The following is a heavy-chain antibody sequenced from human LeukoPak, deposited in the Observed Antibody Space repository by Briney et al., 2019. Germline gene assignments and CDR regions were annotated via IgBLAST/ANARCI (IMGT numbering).Heavy chain of an antibody. V-gene: IGHV4-59*01. J-gene: IGHJ6*02. CDR1: GGTISSYY. CDR3: ARDQGPADYYDSSGYDYYYGMDV. Sequence: PSETLSLTCTASGGTISSYYRSWIRQPPGKGLEWIGYIYYSGSTNYNPSLKSRVTISVDTSKNQFSLKLSSVTAADTAVYYCARDQGPADYYDSSGYDYYYGMDVWGQGTTVTVSS. D-gene: IGHD3-22*01. CDR2: IYYSGST.